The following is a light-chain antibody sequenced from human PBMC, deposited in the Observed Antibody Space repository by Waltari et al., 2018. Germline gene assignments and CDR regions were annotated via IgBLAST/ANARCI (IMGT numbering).Light chain of an antibody. V-gene: IGLV1-51*01. J-gene: IGLJ2*01. CDR3: ATWGTGLEAGV. CDR2: DND. Sequence: QSLLAQPPSVSAAPGQKVTIPCSGSSPNIGNNYVSWYQQLPGTGPKLLIYDNDKRPSGVPDRFSGSKSGTSATLGITGLQTGDEADYYCATWGTGLEAGVFGGGTTLTVL. CDR1: SPNIGNNY.